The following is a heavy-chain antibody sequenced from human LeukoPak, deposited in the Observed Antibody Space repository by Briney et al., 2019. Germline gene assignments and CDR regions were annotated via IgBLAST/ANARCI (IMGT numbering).Heavy chain of an antibody. Sequence: GGSLRLSCEASGFTFSSYSMNWVRQAPGKGLEWISFISISGTTISYAESVKGRFTISRDNAENLLYLQMSSLGAEDTAVYYCARARSGLGRLVPMDYWGQGTLVTVSS. J-gene: IGHJ4*02. CDR1: GFTFSSYS. V-gene: IGHV3-48*01. CDR2: ISISGTTI. D-gene: IGHD6-6*01. CDR3: ARARSGLGRLVPMDY.